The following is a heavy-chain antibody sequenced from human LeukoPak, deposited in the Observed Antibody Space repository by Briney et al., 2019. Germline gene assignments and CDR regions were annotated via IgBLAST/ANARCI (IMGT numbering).Heavy chain of an antibody. V-gene: IGHV3-7*01. Sequence: GGSLRLSCAASGFTFSSYWMSWVRQAPGKGLEWVANIKQDGSEKYYVDSVKGRFTISRDNAKNSLYLQMNSLRAEDTAVYYCARVGWIQLWLSFDYWGQGTLVTVSS. D-gene: IGHD5-18*01. CDR2: IKQDGSEK. J-gene: IGHJ4*02. CDR1: GFTFSSYW. CDR3: ARVGWIQLWLSFDY.